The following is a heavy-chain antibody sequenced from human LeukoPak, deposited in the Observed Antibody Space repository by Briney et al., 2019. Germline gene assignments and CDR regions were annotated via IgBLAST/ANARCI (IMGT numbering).Heavy chain of an antibody. CDR1: GFSFTTYG. V-gene: IGHV3-23*01. Sequence: GGSLRLSCAASGFSFTTYGVSWVRQSPGEGLDWVSSISGSGGTYYADSVKGRFTTSRDNSKNTVYLQMNSLRAEDTAVYYCASDDIAWGQGTLVTVSS. CDR3: ASDDIA. D-gene: IGHD3-9*01. J-gene: IGHJ5*02. CDR2: ISGSGGT.